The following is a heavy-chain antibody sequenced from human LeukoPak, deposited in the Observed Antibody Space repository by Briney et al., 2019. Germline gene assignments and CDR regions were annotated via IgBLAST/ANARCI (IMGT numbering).Heavy chain of an antibody. CDR2: INHSGST. D-gene: IGHD4-17*01. V-gene: IGHV4-34*01. CDR1: GGSFSGYY. CDR3: AREGDYGNYFDY. Sequence: PSETLSLTCAVYGGSFSGYYWSWICQPPGKGLEWIGEINHSGSTNYNPSLKSRVTISVDTSKNQFSLKLSSVTAADTAVYYCAREGDYGNYFDYWGQGTLVTVSS. J-gene: IGHJ4*02.